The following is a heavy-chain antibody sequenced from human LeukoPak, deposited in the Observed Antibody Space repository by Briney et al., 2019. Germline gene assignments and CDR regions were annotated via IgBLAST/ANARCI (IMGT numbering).Heavy chain of an antibody. D-gene: IGHD4-17*01. J-gene: IGHJ4*02. Sequence: GGSLRLSCAASGFTFSSYAMHWVRQAPGKGLEYVSAISSNGGSTYYANSVKGRFTISRDNSKNTLYLQMGSLRAEDMAVYYCARTGDYGDYGDYWGQGTLVTVSS. CDR1: GFTFSSYA. CDR2: ISSNGGST. CDR3: ARTGDYGDYGDY. V-gene: IGHV3-64*01.